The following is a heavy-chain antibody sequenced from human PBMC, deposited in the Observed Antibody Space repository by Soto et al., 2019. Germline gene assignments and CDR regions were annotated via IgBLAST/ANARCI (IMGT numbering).Heavy chain of an antibody. D-gene: IGHD3-10*01. J-gene: IGHJ6*02. CDR3: ARHGFGPLHGLVDV. CDR2: INYDGSS. Sequence: QVQLQESGPGLVKPSETLSLTCTVSGGSITNYYCSWFRQPPGKGLEWIGYINYDGSSAYNLSLKRRVTLSMDASKTQFSLMLESVTATDTAVYYCARHGFGPLHGLVDVWCPGTTVIVSS. V-gene: IGHV4-59*08. CDR1: GGSITNYY.